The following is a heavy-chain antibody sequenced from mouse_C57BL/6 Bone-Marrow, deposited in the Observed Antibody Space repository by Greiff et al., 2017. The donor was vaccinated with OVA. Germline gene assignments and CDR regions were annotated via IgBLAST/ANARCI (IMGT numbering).Heavy chain of an antibody. Sequence: EVQRVESGTVLARPGASVKMSCKTSGYTFTSYWMHWVKQRPGQGLEWIGAIYPGNSDTSYNQKFKGKSKLTAVTSASTAYMELSSLTNEDTAVYYCTRKKEFVHLDYWGQGTTLTVSS. J-gene: IGHJ2*01. CDR2: IYPGNSDT. V-gene: IGHV1-5*01. CDR3: TRKKEFVHLDY. CDR1: GYTFTSYW.